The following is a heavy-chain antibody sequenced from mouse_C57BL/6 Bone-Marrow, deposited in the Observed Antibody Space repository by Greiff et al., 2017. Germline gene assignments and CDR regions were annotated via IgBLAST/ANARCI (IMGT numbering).Heavy chain of an antibody. Sequence: VKLMESGAELARPGASVKLSCKASGYTFTSYGISWVKQRTGQGLEWIGEIYPRSGNTYYNEKFKGKATLTADKSSSTAYMELLSLTSAYSAVYFCASRRAYGFPWFAYWGQGTLVTVSS. CDR1: GYTFTSYG. V-gene: IGHV1-81*01. D-gene: IGHD2-2*01. CDR3: ASRRAYGFPWFAY. CDR2: IYPRSGNT. J-gene: IGHJ3*01.